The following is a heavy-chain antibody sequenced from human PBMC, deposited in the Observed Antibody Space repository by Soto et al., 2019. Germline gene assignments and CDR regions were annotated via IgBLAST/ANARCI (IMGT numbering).Heavy chain of an antibody. J-gene: IGHJ5*02. CDR2: ISNTGTS. CDR3: ARGFYGSGGPDH. V-gene: IGHV4-31*03. Sequence: SETLSLTCTISRGSFNSGGFYWGWIPQCTGRGLEWIGHISNTGTSRYSPPLRSRLTMSIDTSANVFSMSLSSVTAADTATYYCARGFYGSGGPDHWGQGALVTVSS. D-gene: IGHD3-10*01. CDR1: RGSFNSGGFY.